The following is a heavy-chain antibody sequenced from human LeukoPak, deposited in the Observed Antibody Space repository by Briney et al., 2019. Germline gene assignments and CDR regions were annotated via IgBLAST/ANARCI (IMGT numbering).Heavy chain of an antibody. V-gene: IGHV1-69*05. CDR1: GGTFSSYA. Sequence: ASVKVSCKASGGTFSSYAISWVRQAPGQGLEWMGGIIPIFGTANYAQKFQGRVTITTDESTSTAYMELSSLRSEDTAVYYCATLTPWCGDDGGDLDYWGQGTLVTVSS. CDR2: IIPIFGTA. CDR3: ATLTPWCGDDGGDLDY. D-gene: IGHD2-21*02. J-gene: IGHJ4*02.